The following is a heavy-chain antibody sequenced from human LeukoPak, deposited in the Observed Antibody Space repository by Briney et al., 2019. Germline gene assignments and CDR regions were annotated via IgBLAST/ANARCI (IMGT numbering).Heavy chain of an antibody. D-gene: IGHD5-12*01. V-gene: IGHV3-21*01. CDR3: ARDLGVATIFDY. Sequence: GGSLRLSCAASGFTFSSYSMNWVRQAPGKGLEWDSSISSSSSYIYYADSVKGRFTISRDNAKNSLYLQMNSLRAEDTAVYYCARDLGVATIFDYWGQGTLVTVSS. J-gene: IGHJ4*02. CDR2: ISSSSSYI. CDR1: GFTFSSYS.